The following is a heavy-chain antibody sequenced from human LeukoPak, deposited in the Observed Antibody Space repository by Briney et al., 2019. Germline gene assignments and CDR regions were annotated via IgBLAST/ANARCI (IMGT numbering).Heavy chain of an antibody. CDR2: INHSGST. J-gene: IGHJ4*02. CDR3: ARSDFWSGYSLDY. V-gene: IGHV4-34*01. Sequence: SETLSLTCAVYGRSFSGYYWSWIRQPPGKGLEWNGEINHSGSTNYNPSLKSRVTISVDTSKNQFSLKLSSVTAADTAVYYCARSDFWSGYSLDYWGQGTLVTVSS. D-gene: IGHD3-3*01. CDR1: GRSFSGYY.